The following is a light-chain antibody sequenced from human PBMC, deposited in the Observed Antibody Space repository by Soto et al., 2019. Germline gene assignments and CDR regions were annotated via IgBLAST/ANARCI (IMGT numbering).Light chain of an antibody. CDR3: QQYYTWPRT. CDR2: GAS. CDR1: QSVTSN. V-gene: IGKV3-15*01. J-gene: IGKJ1*01. Sequence: EIVMTQSPATLSVSPGERATLSRRASQSVTSNLAWYQQRPGQAPRLLFYGASTRATGIPARFSGSGSGTEFTLTISSLQSEDFAVYYCQQYYTWPRTFGQGTKVDIK.